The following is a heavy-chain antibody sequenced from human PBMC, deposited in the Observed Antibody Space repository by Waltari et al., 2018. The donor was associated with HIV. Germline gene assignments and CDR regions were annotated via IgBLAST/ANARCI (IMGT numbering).Heavy chain of an antibody. V-gene: IGHV4-39*01. Sequence: RLQESGPRLVKPSETLSPTCPASGGPVINTSYYWSWIRQPPGKGPEWLGSTYHSGSTNYHPSLKSRITILVDTSNNQFSLELTSVTAADTAVYFCARRGRYQHIGWFDPWGQGTLVTVSS. J-gene: IGHJ5*02. CDR3: ARRGRYQHIGWFDP. CDR2: TYHSGST. D-gene: IGHD2-21*01. CDR1: GGPVINTSYY.